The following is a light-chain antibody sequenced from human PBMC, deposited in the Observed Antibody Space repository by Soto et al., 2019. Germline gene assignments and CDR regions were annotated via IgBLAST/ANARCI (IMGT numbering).Light chain of an antibody. V-gene: IGKV3-20*01. Sequence: EIVLTQSPGTLSLSPGERATFSCSASQSVSSSYLAWYQQKPGQAPRLLIYDASSRATGIPDRFTGSGSGTDFALTISRLEPEDLAVYYCQQYGSSPWTFGQGTRWIS. J-gene: IGKJ1*01. CDR3: QQYGSSPWT. CDR1: QSVSSSY. CDR2: DAS.